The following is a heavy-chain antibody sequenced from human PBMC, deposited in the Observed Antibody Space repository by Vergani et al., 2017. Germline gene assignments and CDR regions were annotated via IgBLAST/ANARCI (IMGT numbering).Heavy chain of an antibody. V-gene: IGHV1-46*01. D-gene: IGHD3-3*01. Sequence: QVQLVQSGAEVKKPGASVKVSCKASGYTFTSYYMHWVRQAPGQGLEWMGIINPSGGSTSYAQKFQGRVTMTRDTSTSTVYMELSSLRTEDTAVYYCARENYEFWSGYSTLRYYYGMDVWGQGTTVTVSS. CDR1: GYTFTSYY. J-gene: IGHJ6*02. CDR2: INPSGGST. CDR3: ARENYEFWSGYSTLRYYYGMDV.